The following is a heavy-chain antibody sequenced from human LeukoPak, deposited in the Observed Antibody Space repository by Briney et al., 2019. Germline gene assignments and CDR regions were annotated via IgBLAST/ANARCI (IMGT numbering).Heavy chain of an antibody. V-gene: IGHV4-39*01. CDR2: IYYSGST. CDR3: ARNRYYYGSGNYGVPNWFDP. J-gene: IGHJ5*02. Sequence: SETLSLTCTVSGGSISSNGYYWGWIRQSPGKGLEWIGSIYYSGSTYYNPSLKSRVTISVDTSKNQFSLKLSSVTAADTAMYYCARNRYYYGSGNYGVPNWFDPWGQGTLVTVSS. CDR1: GGSISSNGYY. D-gene: IGHD3-10*01.